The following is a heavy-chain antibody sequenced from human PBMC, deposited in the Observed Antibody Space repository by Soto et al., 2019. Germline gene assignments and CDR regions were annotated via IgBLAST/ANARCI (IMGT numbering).Heavy chain of an antibody. V-gene: IGHV1-2*04. CDR2: INPSSGGT. D-gene: IGHD3-22*01. J-gene: IGHJ4*02. CDR1: GYTFTEYF. CDR3: ARGAISVGSVVEFGY. Sequence: QVQLVQSGAEVRKPGASVKVSCKASGYTFTEYFIHWVRQAPGQGLEWMGWINPSSGGTHYAQKFQGWVTISRDTSISTGYMELSRLKSDDTALYYCARGAISVGSVVEFGYWGRGIPVTVSS.